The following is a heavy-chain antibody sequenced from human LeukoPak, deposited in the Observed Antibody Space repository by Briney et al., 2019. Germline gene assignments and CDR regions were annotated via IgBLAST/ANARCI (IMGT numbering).Heavy chain of an antibody. J-gene: IGHJ4*02. Sequence: SETLSLTCTVSGGSISSSSYYWGWIRQPPGKGLEWIGSIYYSGSTYYNPSLKSRVTISVDTSKNQFSLKLSSVTAADTAVYYCARGAGIFGVVIIMGLTFDYWGQGTLVTVSS. CDR1: GGSISSSSYY. CDR3: ARGAGIFGVVIIMGLTFDY. CDR2: IYYSGST. D-gene: IGHD3-3*01. V-gene: IGHV4-39*07.